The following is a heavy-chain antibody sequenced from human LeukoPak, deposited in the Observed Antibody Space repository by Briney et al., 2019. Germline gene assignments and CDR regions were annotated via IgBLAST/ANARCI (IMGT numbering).Heavy chain of an antibody. Sequence: GGSLRLSCAASRFTFSSYSMNWVRQAPGKGLEWVSYISSSSSTIYYADSVKGRFTISRDNAKNSLYLQMNSLRAEDTAVYYCAREYSSGWYKGNYYFDYWGHGTLVTVSS. V-gene: IGHV3-48*01. CDR1: RFTFSSYS. CDR2: ISSSSSTI. J-gene: IGHJ4*01. CDR3: AREYSSGWYKGNYYFDY. D-gene: IGHD6-19*01.